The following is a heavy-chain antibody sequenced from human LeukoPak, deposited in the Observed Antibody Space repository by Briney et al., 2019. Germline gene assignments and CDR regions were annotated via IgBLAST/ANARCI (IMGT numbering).Heavy chain of an antibody. V-gene: IGHV5-51*01. CDR2: IYPGDSDT. Sequence: GESLMISCKGSGYNFTSYWIGWVRQMPGKGPEWMGIIYPGDSDTKYSPSFQGQVTISADKSISTAYLQWSSLKASDTAMYYCARHPTTVTTRSAFDIWGQGTMVTVSS. D-gene: IGHD4-11*01. J-gene: IGHJ3*02. CDR3: ARHPTTVTTRSAFDI. CDR1: GYNFTSYW.